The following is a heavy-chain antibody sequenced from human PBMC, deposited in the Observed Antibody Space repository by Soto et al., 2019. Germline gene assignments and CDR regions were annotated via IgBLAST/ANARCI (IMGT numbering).Heavy chain of an antibody. Sequence: GGSLRLSCAASGFTFSSYAMSWVRQAPGKGLEWVSAISGSGGSTYYADSVKGRFTISRDNSKNTLYLQMNSLRAEDTAVYYCAKDIRDSSGYYYWANWFEPWGQGTLVTVSS. CDR2: ISGSGGST. CDR1: GFTFSSYA. V-gene: IGHV3-23*01. CDR3: AKDIRDSSGYYYWANWFEP. D-gene: IGHD3-22*01. J-gene: IGHJ5*02.